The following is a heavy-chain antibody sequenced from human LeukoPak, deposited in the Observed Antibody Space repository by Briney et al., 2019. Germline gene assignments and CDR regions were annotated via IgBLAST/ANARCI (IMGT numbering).Heavy chain of an antibody. CDR2: IYYSGST. CDR1: GGSISSSSYY. J-gene: IGHJ4*02. Sequence: PSETLSLTCTVSGGSISSSSYYWGWIRQSPGKGLEWIGSIYYSGSTYYNPSLKSRVTISVDTSKNQFSLKLSSVTAADTAVYYCARTGDYYDSSGPNWGQGTLVTVSS. CDR3: ARTGDYYDSSGPN. D-gene: IGHD3-22*01. V-gene: IGHV4-39*01.